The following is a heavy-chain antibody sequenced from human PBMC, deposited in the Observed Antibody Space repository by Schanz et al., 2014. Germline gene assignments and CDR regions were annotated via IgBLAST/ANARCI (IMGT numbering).Heavy chain of an antibody. V-gene: IGHV3-23*04. J-gene: IGHJ4*02. Sequence: EVQLVESGGGLVQPGGSLRLSCAASGFTFTNYAMSWVRQAPGKGLEWVSGFDAHDGRAYYADSAKGRFTISRDNSKSTLYVEMNSLRVEDTAVYYCAKTLFPGGTQAFGNWGRGTLVTVSS. CDR1: GFTFTNYA. CDR3: AKTLFPGGTQAFGN. D-gene: IGHD2-8*02. CDR2: FDAHDGRA.